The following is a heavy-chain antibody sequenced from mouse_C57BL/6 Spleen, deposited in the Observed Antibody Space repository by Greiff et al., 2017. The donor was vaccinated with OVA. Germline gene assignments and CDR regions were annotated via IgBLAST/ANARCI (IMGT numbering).Heavy chain of an antibody. J-gene: IGHJ3*01. CDR3: ARFGTGAWFAY. CDR1: GYTFTSYW. CDR2: IDPSDSYT. V-gene: IGHV1-50*01. Sequence: QVQLQQPGAELVKPGASVKLSCKASGYTFTSYWMQWVKRRPGQGLEWIGEIDPSDSYTNYNQKFKGKATLTVDTSSSTAYMQLSSLTSEDSAVYYCARFGTGAWFAYWGQGTLVTVSA. D-gene: IGHD4-1*01.